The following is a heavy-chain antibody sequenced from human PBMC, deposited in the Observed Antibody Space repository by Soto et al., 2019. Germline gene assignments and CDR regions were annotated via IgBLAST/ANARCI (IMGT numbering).Heavy chain of an antibody. V-gene: IGHV3-7*01. D-gene: IGHD3-22*01. CDR3: ARVGVRTRVFFGYLDY. CDR2: IRQDGSEK. CDR1: RFCFSGYW. J-gene: IGHJ4*02. Sequence: EGSLRLSCAASRFCFSGYWMWWVLLAPGKGLERVATIRQDGSEKHPVDSVKGRFTISRDKAKNSLFLQMSSLRGEDTAVYYCARVGVRTRVFFGYLDYWARGALVPGSS.